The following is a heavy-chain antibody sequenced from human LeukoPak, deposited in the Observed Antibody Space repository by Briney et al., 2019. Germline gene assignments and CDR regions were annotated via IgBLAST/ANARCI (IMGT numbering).Heavy chain of an antibody. CDR3: AGHVSAAAGGR. J-gene: IGHJ4*02. Sequence: SETLSLTCTVSGGSISNYYWSWIRQPPGKGLEWIGYIYYSGSTNYNPSLKSRVTISLDTSKNQFSLKLNSMTAADTAVYYCAGHVSAAAGGRWGQGTLVTVSS. CDR2: IYYSGST. D-gene: IGHD6-13*01. CDR1: GGSISNYY. V-gene: IGHV4-59*12.